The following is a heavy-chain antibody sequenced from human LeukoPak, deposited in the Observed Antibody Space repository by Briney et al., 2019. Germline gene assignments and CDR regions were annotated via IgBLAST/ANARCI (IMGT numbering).Heavy chain of an antibody. Sequence: PGGSLRLSCAASGFTVSSNYMSWVRQAPGKGLEWVSTISGSGGSTYYADSVKGRFTISRDNSKNTLYLQMNSLRAEDTAVYYCAKEMSPGIVVVPAAIYCCYYYGMDVWGQGTTVTVSS. CDR3: AKEMSPGIVVVPAAIYCCYYYGMDV. V-gene: IGHV3-23*01. D-gene: IGHD2-2*01. CDR1: GFTVSSNY. CDR2: ISGSGGST. J-gene: IGHJ6*02.